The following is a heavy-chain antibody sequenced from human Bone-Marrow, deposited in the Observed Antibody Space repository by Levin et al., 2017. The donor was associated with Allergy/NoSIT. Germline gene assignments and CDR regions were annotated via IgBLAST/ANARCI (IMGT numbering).Heavy chain of an antibody. J-gene: IGHJ4*02. D-gene: IGHD3-10*01. CDR2: IYSFGST. CDR1: GFTISNTY. Sequence: LSLPCVVSGFTISNTYMSWVRQASGKGLEWVAVIYSFGSTNYADSVKGRFTISRANSENTLYLQMNSLRAEDTAISYCARLDFNYGSYYWGQGTLVTVSS. V-gene: IGHV3-66*04. CDR3: ARLDFNYGSYY.